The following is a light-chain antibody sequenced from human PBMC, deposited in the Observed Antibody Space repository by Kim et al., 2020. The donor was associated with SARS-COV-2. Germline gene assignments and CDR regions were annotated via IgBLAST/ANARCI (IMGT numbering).Light chain of an antibody. V-gene: IGKV3-11*01. J-gene: IGKJ2*01. CDR2: DAS. CDR1: QSVSSY. CDR3: QQRSNWYT. Sequence: LSLSPGERATLSCRASQSVSSYCAWYQQKPGQAPRLLIYDASNRATGIPARFSGSGSGTDFTLTISSLEPEDFAVYYCQQRSNWYTFGQGTKLEI.